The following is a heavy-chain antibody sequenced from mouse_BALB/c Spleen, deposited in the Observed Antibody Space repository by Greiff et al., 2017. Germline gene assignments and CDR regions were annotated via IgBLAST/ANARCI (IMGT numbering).Heavy chain of an antibody. J-gene: IGHJ4*01. V-gene: IGHV1-53*01. Sequence: QVQLQQSGAELVKPGASVKLSCKASGYTFTSYYMYWVKQRPGQGLEWIGKINPSNGGTNFNEKFKSKATLTVDKSSSTAYMQLSSLTSEDSAVYYCTRSIYDGYSYAMDYWGQGTSVTVSS. CDR2: INPSNGGT. CDR1: GYTFTSYY. D-gene: IGHD2-3*01. CDR3: TRSIYDGYSYAMDY.